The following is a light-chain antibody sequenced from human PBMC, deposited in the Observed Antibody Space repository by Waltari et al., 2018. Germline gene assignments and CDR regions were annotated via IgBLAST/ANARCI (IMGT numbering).Light chain of an antibody. CDR3: QVWDSSSDHLV. V-gene: IGLV3-21*04. J-gene: IGLJ2*01. CDR1: NIGSKS. Sequence: SYVLTQPPSVSVAPGKTARITCGGNNIGSKSGNWYQQKQGQAPVLVIYYDSDRPSGIPERFSGSNSGNTATLTISRVEAGDEADYYCQVWDSSSDHLVFGGGTKLTVL. CDR2: YDS.